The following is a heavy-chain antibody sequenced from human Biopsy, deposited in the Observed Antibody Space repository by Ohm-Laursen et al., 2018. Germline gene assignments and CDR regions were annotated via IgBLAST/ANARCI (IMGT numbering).Heavy chain of an antibody. V-gene: IGHV1-69*06. Sequence: GASVKVSCKPPGGTFSNYGVNWVRQAPGQGLEWLGGNIPILGTGNYAHQFQDRVTVVADTSTSTATMELRSLRSDDTAVYYCATKLTGYFHHWGQGTLVIVSS. J-gene: IGHJ1*01. CDR1: GGTFSNYG. D-gene: IGHD3-9*01. CDR2: NIPILGTG. CDR3: ATKLTGYFHH.